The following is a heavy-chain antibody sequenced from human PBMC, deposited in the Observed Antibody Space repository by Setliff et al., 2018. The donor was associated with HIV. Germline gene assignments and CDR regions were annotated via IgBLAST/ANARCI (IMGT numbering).Heavy chain of an antibody. CDR3: ARDPRFSGYAQAFDY. J-gene: IGHJ4*02. CDR2: INPKTGDT. Sequence: VSCKASGYTFTYLFIRWVRLAPGRGLEWVGLINPKTGDTSYAQKFQGRVTMTRDTSISTAYMDLDRLGSDDTAVYYCARDPRFSGYAQAFDYWGQGSPVTVSS. CDR1: GYTFTYLF. D-gene: IGHD5-12*01. V-gene: IGHV1-2*02.